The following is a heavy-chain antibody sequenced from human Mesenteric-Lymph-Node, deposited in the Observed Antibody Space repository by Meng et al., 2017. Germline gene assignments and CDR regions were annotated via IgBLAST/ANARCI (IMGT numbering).Heavy chain of an antibody. V-gene: IGHV1-2*06. CDR2: INPNSGGT. J-gene: IGHJ4*02. CDR1: GYTFTGYY. CDR3: ARTSGYDPYFDY. D-gene: IGHD5-12*01. Sequence: ASVKVSCKASGYTFTGYYMHWVRQAPGQGLEWMGRINPNSGGTNYAQKFQGRVTMTRDTSISTAYMELSSLRSEDTAVYYCARTSGYDPYFDYWGQGTLVTVSS.